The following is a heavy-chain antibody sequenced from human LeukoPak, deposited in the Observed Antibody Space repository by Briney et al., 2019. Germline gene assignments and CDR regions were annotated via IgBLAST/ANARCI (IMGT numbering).Heavy chain of an antibody. CDR3: ARDSRYYGSGSYYNLQD. J-gene: IGHJ1*01. CDR2: ISYDGSNK. V-gene: IGHV3-30-3*01. D-gene: IGHD3-10*01. Sequence: PGRSLRLSCAASGFTFSSYAMHWVRQAPGKGLEWMAVISYDGSNKYYADSVKGRFTISRDNSKNTLYLQMNSLRAEDTAVYYCARDSRYYGSGSYYNLQDWGQGTLVTVSS. CDR1: GFTFSSYA.